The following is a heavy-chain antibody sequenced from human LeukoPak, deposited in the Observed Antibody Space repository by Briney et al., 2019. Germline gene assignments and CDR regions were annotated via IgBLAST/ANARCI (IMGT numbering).Heavy chain of an antibody. V-gene: IGHV3-23*01. D-gene: IGHD3-10*01. CDR3: AKGPYGLGIYYGMDV. Sequence: PGGALRLSSATSGFTFSNCGMSWVRQAPGKGLQWLSVIGGDGTTYYADSVKGRFTVSRDNSENTLYLQMNSLRAEDTAVYYCAKGPYGLGIYYGMDVWGQGTTVTV. J-gene: IGHJ6*02. CDR1: GFTFSNCG. CDR2: IGGDGTT.